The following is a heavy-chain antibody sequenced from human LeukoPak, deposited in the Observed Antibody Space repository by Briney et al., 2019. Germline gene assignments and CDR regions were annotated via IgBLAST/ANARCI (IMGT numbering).Heavy chain of an antibody. CDR1: GFTYGSYA. CDR2: ISSSSSYI. J-gene: IGHJ4*02. V-gene: IGHV3-21*01. D-gene: IGHD3-22*01. Sequence: PGGSLRLSCAASGFTYGSYAMTWVRQAPGKGLEWVSSISSSSSYIHYADSVKGRFIISRDNAKNSLYLQMSSLRAEDTAVYYYARGPWHYDSSGYFYDYWGRGTLVTVSS. CDR3: ARGPWHYDSSGYFYDY.